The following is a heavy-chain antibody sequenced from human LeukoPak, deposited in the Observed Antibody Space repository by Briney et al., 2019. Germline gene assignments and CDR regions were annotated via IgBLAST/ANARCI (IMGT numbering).Heavy chain of an antibody. CDR2: IYHSGST. CDR3: ARGQGVGYFDL. CDR1: GGSISSGGYS. V-gene: IGHV4-30-2*01. Sequence: PSETLSLTCAVSGGSISSGGYSWSWIRQPPGKGLEWIGYIYHSGSTYYNPSLKSRVTISVDGSKNQFSLKLSSVTAADTAVYYCARGQGVGYFDLWGRGTLVAVSS. D-gene: IGHD2-15*01. J-gene: IGHJ2*01.